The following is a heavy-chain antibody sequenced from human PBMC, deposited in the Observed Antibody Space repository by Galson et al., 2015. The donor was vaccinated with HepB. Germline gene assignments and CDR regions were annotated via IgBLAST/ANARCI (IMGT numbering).Heavy chain of an antibody. CDR2: VNSRGDNT. J-gene: IGHJ4*02. Sequence: SLRLSCAASGFTFSNFDMSWVRQAPEKGLEWVSVVNSRGDNTYYADSVKGRFTLSRDNSKNTLSLQMNSLRAEDTAVYFCAKGSGAVTRPFEYWGQGTLVTVSS. D-gene: IGHD4-17*01. V-gene: IGHV3-23*01. CDR3: AKGSGAVTRPFEY. CDR1: GFTFSNFD.